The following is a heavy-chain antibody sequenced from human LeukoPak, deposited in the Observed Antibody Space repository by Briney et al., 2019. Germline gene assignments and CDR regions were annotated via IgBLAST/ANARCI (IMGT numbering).Heavy chain of an antibody. D-gene: IGHD4-17*01. V-gene: IGHV4-39*01. Sequence: SETLSLTCTVSGGSISSSDYYWGWIREPPGKGLEWIGSIYYSGSTYYNPSLKNRVTISVDTSKNQFSLKVSSVTAADTAVYYCARIHGDYFDYWGQGTLVTVSS. CDR3: ARIHGDYFDY. CDR2: IYYSGST. J-gene: IGHJ4*02. CDR1: GGSISSSDYY.